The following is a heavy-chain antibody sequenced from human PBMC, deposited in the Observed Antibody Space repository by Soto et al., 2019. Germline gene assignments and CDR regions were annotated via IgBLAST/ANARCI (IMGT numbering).Heavy chain of an antibody. J-gene: IGHJ3*02. CDR1: GFTFSSYA. Sequence: EVQLLASGGGLVQPGGSLRLSCVASGFTFSSYAMSWVRQAPGKGLEWVSAVSGRGDRTYYAGSVKGRFTISRDNSKNTLNLQMNSLRAEDTAVYYCAPRVAEASWRSTTSCFLIAFDIWGQGTMVTVSS. CDR2: VSGRGDRT. D-gene: IGHD2-2*01. CDR3: APRVAEASWRSTTSCFLIAFDI. V-gene: IGHV3-23*01.